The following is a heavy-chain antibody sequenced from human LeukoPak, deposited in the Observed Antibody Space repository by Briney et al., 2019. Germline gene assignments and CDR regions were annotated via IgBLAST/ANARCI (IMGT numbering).Heavy chain of an antibody. D-gene: IGHD2-2*01. J-gene: IGHJ3*02. CDR1: GYTFTSYC. Sequence: ASVNVSCKASGYTFTSYCINWVRQAPGQGLEWMGWISAYNGNTKHAQKLEGRVTMTTDTSPSTAYMELRSLRSDGTAVYYCARDPGYCSSTSCYGRGDAFDIWGQGTMVTVSS. CDR2: ISAYNGNT. CDR3: ARDPGYCSSTSCYGRGDAFDI. V-gene: IGHV1-18*01.